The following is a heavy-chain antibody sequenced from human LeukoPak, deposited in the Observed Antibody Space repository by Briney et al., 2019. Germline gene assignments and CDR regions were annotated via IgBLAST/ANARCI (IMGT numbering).Heavy chain of an antibody. CDR3: ATRSPDSIYCGGDCYTYFDY. V-gene: IGHV1-24*01. CDR1: GYTLTELS. Sequence: ASVKVSCEVSGYTLTELSMHWVRQAPGKGLEWMGGFDPEDGETIYAQKFQGRVTMTEDTSTDTAYMELSSLRSEDTAVYYCATRSPDSIYCGGDCYTYFDYWGQGTLVTVSS. D-gene: IGHD2-21*02. J-gene: IGHJ4*02. CDR2: FDPEDGET.